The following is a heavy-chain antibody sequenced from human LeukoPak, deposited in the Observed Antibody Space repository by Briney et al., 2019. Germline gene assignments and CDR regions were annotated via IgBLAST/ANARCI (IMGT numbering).Heavy chain of an antibody. CDR2: IWSDGNNE. D-gene: IGHD3-22*01. Sequence: GGSLRLSCAASGFTFSSSVIHWVRQAPGKGLEWVAVIWSDGNNEYYADSVKGRFTVSRDNSKNTMYLQMNSLRADDTAVYYCARHYSDANGYDYLDYWGQGTLVTVSS. V-gene: IGHV3-33*01. J-gene: IGHJ4*02. CDR3: ARHYSDANGYDYLDY. CDR1: GFTFSSSV.